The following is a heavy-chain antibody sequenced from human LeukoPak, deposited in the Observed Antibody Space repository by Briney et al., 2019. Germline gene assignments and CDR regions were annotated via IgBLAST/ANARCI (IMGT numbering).Heavy chain of an antibody. CDR2: IYHSGST. V-gene: IGHV4-38-2*01. CDR1: GYSIRSGDY. J-gene: IGHJ4*02. D-gene: IGHD4-17*01. Sequence: SETLTLTCAVSGYSIRSGDYWGWIRQSPGKGLEWIGSIYHSGSTHYNPSLKSRVTISVDTSKNQFSLMLSSVTAADTAIYYCARNRSVTTTPGFDHWGQGTLVTVSS. CDR3: ARNRSVTTTPGFDH.